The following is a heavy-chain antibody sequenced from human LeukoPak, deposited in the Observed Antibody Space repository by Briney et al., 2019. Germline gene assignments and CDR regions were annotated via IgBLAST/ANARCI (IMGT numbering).Heavy chain of an antibody. CDR2: INHSGST. CDR3: ARGVGERYSSGWYSDRYYFDY. V-gene: IGHV4-34*01. J-gene: IGHJ4*02. Sequence: PSETLSLTCAVYGGSFSGHYWSWIRQPPGKGLEWIGEINHSGSTNYNPSLKSRVTISVDTSKNQFSLKLSSVTAADTAVYYCARGVGERYSSGWYSDRYYFDYWGQGTLVTVSS. CDR1: GGSFSGHY. D-gene: IGHD6-19*01.